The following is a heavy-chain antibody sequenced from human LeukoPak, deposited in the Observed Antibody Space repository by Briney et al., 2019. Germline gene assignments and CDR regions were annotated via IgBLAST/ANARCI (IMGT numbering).Heavy chain of an antibody. Sequence: SETLSLTCVVSGGSFSGYYWSWIRQPPGKGRGGTGEINHRGNINSNPSLKSRVTISVDTSKNQFSLNPSSVTAADTAVYYCARDLKAGGYFDYWGQGTPVTVSS. D-gene: IGHD3-10*01. V-gene: IGHV4-34*01. CDR3: ARDLKAGGYFDY. CDR1: GGSFSGYY. J-gene: IGHJ4*02. CDR2: INHRGNI.